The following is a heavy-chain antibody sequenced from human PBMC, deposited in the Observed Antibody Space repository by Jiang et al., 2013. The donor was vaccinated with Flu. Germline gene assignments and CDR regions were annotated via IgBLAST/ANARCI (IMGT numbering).Heavy chain of an antibody. CDR3: ASGGTRTGGTKLAHFHYYYYYGMDV. CDR2: IIPIFGTA. J-gene: IGHJ6*02. D-gene: IGHD1-1*01. V-gene: IGHV1-69*01. Sequence: SGAEVKKPGSSVKVSCKASGGTFSSYAISWVRQAPGQGLEWMGGIIPIFGTANYAQKFQGRVTITADESTSTAYMELSSLRSEDTAVYYCASGGTRTGGTKLAHFHYYYYYGMDVWGQGTTVTVSS. CDR1: GGTFSSYA.